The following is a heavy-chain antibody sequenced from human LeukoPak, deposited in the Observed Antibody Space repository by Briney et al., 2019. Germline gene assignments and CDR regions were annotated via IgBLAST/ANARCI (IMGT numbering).Heavy chain of an antibody. V-gene: IGHV4-61*02. D-gene: IGHD3-3*01. CDR3: ASRTRFPLRFFDY. CDR1: GGSISSGSYY. Sequence: SETLSLTCTVSGGSISSGSYYWSWLRQPAGKGLEWIGRIYTSGSTNYNPSLKSRVTISVDTSKNQFSLKLSSVTAADTAVYYCASRTRFPLRFFDYWGQGTLVTVSS. J-gene: IGHJ4*02. CDR2: IYTSGST.